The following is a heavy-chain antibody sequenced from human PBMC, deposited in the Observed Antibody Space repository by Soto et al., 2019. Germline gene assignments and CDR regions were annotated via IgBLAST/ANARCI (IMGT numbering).Heavy chain of an antibody. D-gene: IGHD2-8*01. CDR2: IIPIIDNT. J-gene: IGHJ6*02. V-gene: IGHV1-18*01. Sequence: PSVKVSCKASGGTFNSYSITWVRQAPGQGLEWMGRIIPIIDNTNYPQSLQGRLTMTTDTSTTTAYMELRNLRSDDTAVYYCARDPYHVLMVNAPNLYGMDVWGQGTTVTVSS. CDR3: ARDPYHVLMVNAPNLYGMDV. CDR1: GGTFNSYS.